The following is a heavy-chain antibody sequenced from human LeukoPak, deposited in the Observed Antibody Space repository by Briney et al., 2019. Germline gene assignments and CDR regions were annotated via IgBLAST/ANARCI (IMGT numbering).Heavy chain of an antibody. J-gene: IGHJ4*02. CDR1: GLTFSTYT. Sequence: GGSLRLSCAASGLTFSTYTMNWVRQAPGKGLEGVSSISSSSNNINYADSVKGRFTISRDNAMNSVHLQMNSLRVEDTAVYYCARGYQRPDYWGQGTLITVSS. CDR3: ARGYQRPDY. CDR2: ISSSSNNI. D-gene: IGHD2-2*01. V-gene: IGHV3-21*01.